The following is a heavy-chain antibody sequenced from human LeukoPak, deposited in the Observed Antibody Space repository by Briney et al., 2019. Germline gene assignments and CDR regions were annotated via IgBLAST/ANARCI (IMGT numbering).Heavy chain of an antibody. D-gene: IGHD6-13*01. CDR1: GYTFTSFD. V-gene: IGHV1-46*01. Sequence: ASVKVSCKASGYTFTSFDMHWVRQAPGQGLEWMGIINPSDGNTRYAQKFQGGVTMTRDTSTSTVYMELSSLRSEDTAVYYCARASIAAAGSFDYWGQGTLVTVSS. J-gene: IGHJ4*02. CDR2: INPSDGNT. CDR3: ARASIAAAGSFDY.